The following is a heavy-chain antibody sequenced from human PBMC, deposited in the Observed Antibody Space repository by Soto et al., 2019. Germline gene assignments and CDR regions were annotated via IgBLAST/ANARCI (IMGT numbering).Heavy chain of an antibody. CDR2: ISYDGSNK. D-gene: IGHD3-3*01. CDR3: AKNPEWSSPDYYYYYYMDV. CDR1: GFTFSSYG. Sequence: GGSLRLSCAASGFTFSSYGMHWVRQAPGKGLEWVAVISYDGSNKYYADSVKGRFTISRDNSKNTLYLQMNSLRAEDTAVYYCAKNPEWSSPDYYYYYYMDVWGKGTTVTVSS. J-gene: IGHJ6*03. V-gene: IGHV3-30*18.